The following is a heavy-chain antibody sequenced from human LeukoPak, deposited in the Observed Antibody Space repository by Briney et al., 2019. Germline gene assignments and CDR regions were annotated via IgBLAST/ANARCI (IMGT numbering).Heavy chain of an antibody. CDR2: INHSGST. Sequence: SETLSLACAVYGGSFSGYYWSWIHQPPGKGLEWIGEINHSGSTNYNPSLKSRVTISVDTSKNQFSLKLSSVTAADTAVYYCARGRLYYDFWSGYYTFGGRYDYWGQGTLVTVSS. D-gene: IGHD3-3*01. CDR1: GGSFSGYY. V-gene: IGHV4-34*01. CDR3: ARGRLYYDFWSGYYTFGGRYDY. J-gene: IGHJ4*02.